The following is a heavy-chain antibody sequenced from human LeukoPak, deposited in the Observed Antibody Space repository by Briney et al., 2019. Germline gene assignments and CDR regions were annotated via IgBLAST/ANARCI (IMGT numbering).Heavy chain of an antibody. CDR1: GFTFSTYS. Sequence: PGGSLRLSCAASGFTFSTYSMNWVRQAPGKGLEWLSYISSSSTIYYADSVKGRFTVSRDNAKNSLYLQMNSLRDEDTAVYYCARVQLSRSDYWGQGTLVTVPS. J-gene: IGHJ4*02. CDR2: ISSSSTI. D-gene: IGHD1-1*01. CDR3: ARVQLSRSDY. V-gene: IGHV3-48*02.